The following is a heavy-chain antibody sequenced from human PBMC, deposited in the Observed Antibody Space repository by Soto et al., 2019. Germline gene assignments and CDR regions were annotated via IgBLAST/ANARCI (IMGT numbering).Heavy chain of an antibody. CDR1: GYSLTDNG. CDR2: ISPDSGKT. V-gene: IGHV1-8*01. Sequence: QAYLEQSGAEVKKPGASVKVSCKASGYSLTDNGITWVRRASGQGLEYVGWISPDSGKTDYAQKFQGRVTMTRDTSINTVYMELSSLRSDDTAVYYCARVYGYYYYYMDVWGKGTTVTVSS. J-gene: IGHJ6*03. D-gene: IGHD2-8*01. CDR3: ARVYGYYYYYMDV.